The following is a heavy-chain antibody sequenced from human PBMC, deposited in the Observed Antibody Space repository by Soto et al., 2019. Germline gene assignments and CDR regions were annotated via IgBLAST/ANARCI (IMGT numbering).Heavy chain of an antibody. CDR3: AKDRDGAAAGPTKFYGMDV. CDR1: GFTFSSYA. CDR2: ISGSGAST. Sequence: EVQLLESGGGLVQPGGSLRLSCAASGFTFSSYAMSWVRQAPGKGLEWVSVISGSGASTYYADSVRGRFTISRDNSKNTLDLQMNSLRAEDTAVYYCAKDRDGAAAGPTKFYGMDVWGQGTTVTVSS. J-gene: IGHJ6*02. D-gene: IGHD6-13*01. V-gene: IGHV3-23*01.